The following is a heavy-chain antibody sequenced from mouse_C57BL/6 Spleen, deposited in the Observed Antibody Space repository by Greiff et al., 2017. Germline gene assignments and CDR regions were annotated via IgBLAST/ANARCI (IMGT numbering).Heavy chain of an antibody. V-gene: IGHV7-3*01. Sequence: EVQGVESGGGLVQPGGSLSLSCAASGFTFTDYYMSWVRQPPGKALEWLGFIRNKANGYTTEYSASVKGRFTISTDNSQSILYLQMNALRAEDSATDYCARHLYSAWFAYWGQGTLVTVSA. D-gene: IGHD2-1*01. CDR2: IRNKANGYTT. CDR3: ARHLYSAWFAY. CDR1: GFTFTDYY. J-gene: IGHJ3*01.